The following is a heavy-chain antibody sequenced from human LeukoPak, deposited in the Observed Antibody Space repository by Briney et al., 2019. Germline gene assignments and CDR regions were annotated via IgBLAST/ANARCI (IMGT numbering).Heavy chain of an antibody. J-gene: IGHJ6*02. D-gene: IGHD3-16*01. CDR3: VRFGVNYDMDV. CDR1: GGSISGYY. CDR2: IHYSGRA. V-gene: IGHV4-59*13. Sequence: SETLSLTCSVSGGSISGYYWTWVRQPPGKGRVWIGQIHYSGRADYNPSLKSRITMSVDTSRNQISLKLSSVTAADTAIYYCVRFGVNYDMDVWGQGTTVTVFS.